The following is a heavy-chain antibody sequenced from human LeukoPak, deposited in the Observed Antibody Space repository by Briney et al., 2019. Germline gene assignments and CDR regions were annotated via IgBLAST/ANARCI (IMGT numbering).Heavy chain of an antibody. D-gene: IGHD1-26*01. CDR2: IYYSGST. V-gene: IGHV4-59*08. Sequence: SETLSLTCTVSGGSISSYYWSWIRQPPGRGLEWIGYIYYSGSTNYNPSLKSRVTISVDTSKNQFSLKLSSVTAADTAVYYCAGHMIVGPTSTQIDAFDIWGQGTMVTVSS. CDR3: AGHMIVGPTSTQIDAFDI. J-gene: IGHJ3*02. CDR1: GGSISSYY.